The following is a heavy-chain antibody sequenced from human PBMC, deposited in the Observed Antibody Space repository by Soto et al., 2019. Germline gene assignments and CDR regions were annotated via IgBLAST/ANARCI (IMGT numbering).Heavy chain of an antibody. CDR2: ISAYSGNT. Sequence: QVQLVQSGAEVKKPGASVKVSCKASGYTFTTYGITWVRQAPGQGLEWMGWISAYSGNTNYAQKLQSRLTVNTDTSTNTAYMDLRSLRSDYTAVYYCARVVKAGDYGDYGRYYFDYWGNGTLVTVSS. CDR1: GYTFTTYG. J-gene: IGHJ4*01. V-gene: IGHV1-18*04. D-gene: IGHD4-17*01. CDR3: ARVVKAGDYGDYGRYYFDY.